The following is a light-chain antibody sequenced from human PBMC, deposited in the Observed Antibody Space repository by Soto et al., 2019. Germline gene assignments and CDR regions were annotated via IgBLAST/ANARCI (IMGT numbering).Light chain of an antibody. Sequence: QSVLTQPPSVSVAPGQKVTISCSGSSSNIGNNYVSWYQQLPGTAPKLLIYDNNKRPSGIPDRFSGSKSGTSATLGITGLQTGDEADYYCGTWDSSLSAGWVFGGGTKVTVL. J-gene: IGLJ3*02. V-gene: IGLV1-51*01. CDR3: GTWDSSLSAGWV. CDR2: DNN. CDR1: SSNIGNNY.